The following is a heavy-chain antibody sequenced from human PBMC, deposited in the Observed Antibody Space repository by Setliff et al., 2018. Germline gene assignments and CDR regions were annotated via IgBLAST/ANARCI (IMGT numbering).Heavy chain of an antibody. CDR3: ARDPRDGSSSPMADN. V-gene: IGHV3-74*01. CDR2: INPDATTT. Sequence: GGSLRLSCAASGFTFSSHWMHWVRQVPGKGLAWVSQINPDATTTYYADSVKGRFTISRDNARTTLYLQMNSLRVEDTAVYFCARDPRDGSSSPMADNWGQGTLVTVSS. CDR1: GFTFSSHW. D-gene: IGHD3-10*01. J-gene: IGHJ4*02.